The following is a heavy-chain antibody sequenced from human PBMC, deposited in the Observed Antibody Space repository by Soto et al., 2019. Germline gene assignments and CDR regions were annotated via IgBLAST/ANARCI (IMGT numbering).Heavy chain of an antibody. D-gene: IGHD3-22*01. V-gene: IGHV1-18*01. CDR2: INAYNGNT. Sequence: ASVKVSCKASGYTFTSYGISWVRQAPGQGLEWMGWINAYNGNTNYAQKLQGRVTMTTDTSTSTAYMELRSLRSDDTAVYYCARGPNYYYDSSRYIPYYFDYWGQATLVTVSS. J-gene: IGHJ4*02. CDR3: ARGPNYYYDSSRYIPYYFDY. CDR1: GYTFTSYG.